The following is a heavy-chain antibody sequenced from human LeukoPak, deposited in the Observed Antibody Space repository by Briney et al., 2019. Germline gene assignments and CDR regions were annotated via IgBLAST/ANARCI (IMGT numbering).Heavy chain of an antibody. Sequence: PSETLSLTCAVYGGSFSGYYWSWLRQPPGKGLEWIGEINHSGSTNYNPSLKSRVTISLDKSKNQFSLELTSVTAADTAVYYCARSFRYSGYDYYFDPWGQGTLVTVSS. CDR1: GGSFSGYY. CDR2: INHSGST. J-gene: IGHJ5*02. D-gene: IGHD5-12*01. CDR3: ARSFRYSGYDYYFDP. V-gene: IGHV4-34*01.